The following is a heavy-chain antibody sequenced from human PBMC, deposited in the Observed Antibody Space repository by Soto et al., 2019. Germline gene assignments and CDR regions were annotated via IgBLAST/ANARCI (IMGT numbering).Heavy chain of an antibody. Sequence: SETLSLTCTVSGGSISSSSYYWGWIRQPPGKGPECIGSIYYSGSTYYNPSLKSRVTISVDTSKNQFSLKLSSVTAADTAVYYCARHLMEYYDFWSGYYPNWFDPWGQGTLVTVSS. CDR1: GGSISSSSYY. CDR2: IYYSGST. D-gene: IGHD3-3*01. V-gene: IGHV4-39*01. J-gene: IGHJ5*02. CDR3: ARHLMEYYDFWSGYYPNWFDP.